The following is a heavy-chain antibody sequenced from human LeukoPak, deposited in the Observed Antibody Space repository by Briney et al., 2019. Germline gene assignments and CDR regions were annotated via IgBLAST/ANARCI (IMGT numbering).Heavy chain of an antibody. V-gene: IGHV3-33*01. CDR1: GFTFSSYG. J-gene: IGHJ4*02. CDR2: IWYDGSNK. D-gene: IGHD3-9*01. CDR3: ARECHYDILPGPVDY. Sequence: PGRSLRLSCAASGFTFSSYGMHWVRQAPGKGLEWVAVIWYDGSNKYYADSVKGRFTISRDNSKNTLYLQMNSLRAEDTAVYYCARECHYDILPGPVDYWGQGTLVTVSS.